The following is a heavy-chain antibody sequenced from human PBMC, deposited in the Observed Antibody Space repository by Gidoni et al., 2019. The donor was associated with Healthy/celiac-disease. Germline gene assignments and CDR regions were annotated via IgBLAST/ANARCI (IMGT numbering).Heavy chain of an antibody. CDR1: GFTVSSNY. CDR2: IYSGGST. J-gene: IGHJ3*02. V-gene: IGHV3-66*01. CDR3: ARDRRDGYNWGAFDI. Sequence: EVQLVESGGGLVQPGGSLRLSCAASGFTVSSNYMSWVRQAPGKGLEWVSVIYSGGSTYYADSVKGRFTISRDNSKNTLYLQMNSLRAEDTAVYYCARDRRDGYNWGAFDIWGQGTMVTVSS. D-gene: IGHD5-12*01.